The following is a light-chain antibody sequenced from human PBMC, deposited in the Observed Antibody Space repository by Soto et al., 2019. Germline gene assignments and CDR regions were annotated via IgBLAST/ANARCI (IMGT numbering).Light chain of an antibody. V-gene: IGKV3-15*01. Sequence: EILMTQSPATLSVSPGERATLSCRASQSVSSNLAWYQQKPGQAPRLLIYAVSTRATGIPARFSGSGSGTEFTLTINSLQSEDFAVYYCQQYNNWPRTFGQGTKVDNK. CDR2: AVS. CDR1: QSVSSN. CDR3: QQYNNWPRT. J-gene: IGKJ1*01.